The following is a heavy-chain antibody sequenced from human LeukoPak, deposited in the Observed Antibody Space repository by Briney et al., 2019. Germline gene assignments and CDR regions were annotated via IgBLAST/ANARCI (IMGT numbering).Heavy chain of an antibody. CDR3: ARQDKDSGGYAFDY. Sequence: GGSLRLSCAASGFTFSTSWMHWVRQTPGKGLVWVSRINSDGTSTFYADSVKGRFTISRDNAKNTVYLQMNSLRAEDTAVYYCARQDKDSGGYAFDYWGQGTLVTVSS. CDR2: INSDGTST. CDR1: GFTFSTSW. J-gene: IGHJ4*02. D-gene: IGHD3-22*01. V-gene: IGHV3-74*01.